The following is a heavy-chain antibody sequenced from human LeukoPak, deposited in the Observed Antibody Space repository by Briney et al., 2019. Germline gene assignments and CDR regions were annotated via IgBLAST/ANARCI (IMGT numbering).Heavy chain of an antibody. Sequence: ASVKVSCKASGGTLSSYAISWVRQAPGQGLEWMGRIIPILGIANYAQKFQGRVTITADKSTSTAYMELSSLRSEDTAVYYCARARISGRYYYYGMDVWGQGTTVTVSS. CDR1: GGTLSSYA. D-gene: IGHD3-10*01. V-gene: IGHV1-69*04. J-gene: IGHJ6*02. CDR3: ARARISGRYYYYGMDV. CDR2: IIPILGIA.